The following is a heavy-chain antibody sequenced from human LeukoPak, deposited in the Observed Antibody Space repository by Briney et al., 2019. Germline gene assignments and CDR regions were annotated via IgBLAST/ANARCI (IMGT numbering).Heavy chain of an antibody. CDR2: ISNEGGSNK. J-gene: IGHJ4*02. Sequence: AGSLRLSCAASGFTFRNYGMYWVREAPGKGLGWVAVISNEGGSNKYHEDSVKGRFTISRDNSMNTLYLQMNSLRAEDTAAYYCAKVGIGSRDGDFDYWGQGTLVTVSS. D-gene: IGHD7-27*01. CDR1: GFTFRNYG. V-gene: IGHV3-30*18. CDR3: AKVGIGSRDGDFDY.